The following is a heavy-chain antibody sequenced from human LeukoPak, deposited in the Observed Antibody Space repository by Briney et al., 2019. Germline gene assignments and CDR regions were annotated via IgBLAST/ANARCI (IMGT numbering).Heavy chain of an antibody. CDR1: GFTFSDHY. D-gene: IGHD1-26*01. CDR3: ARASEGTYYPYFDY. J-gene: IGHJ4*02. CDR2: TRNKANSYTT. Sequence: GGSLRLSCAASGFTFSDHYMDWVRQAPGKGLEWVGRTRNKANSYTTEYAASVKGRFTISRDDSKNSLYLQMNSLKTEDTAVYYCARASEGTYYPYFDYWGRGTLVTVSS. V-gene: IGHV3-72*01.